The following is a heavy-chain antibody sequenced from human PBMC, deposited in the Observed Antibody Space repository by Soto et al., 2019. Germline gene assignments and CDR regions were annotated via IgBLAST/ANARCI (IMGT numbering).Heavy chain of an antibody. J-gene: IGHJ6*02. V-gene: IGHV1-18*04. D-gene: IGHD2-2*02. CDR2: IGVYNGKT. CDR3: SRARYCTSPSCYNHYYYGMDI. CDR1: GYTFTKYG. Sequence: QEQLVQSGGEVKKPGASVRVSCKASGYTFTKYGITWVRQAPGQGLEWMGWIGVYNGKTNYARKIQGRVIMTAETSASTAYMGLRSLRSDDTAVYYCSRARYCTSPSCYNHYYYGMDIWGQGTTVSVSS.